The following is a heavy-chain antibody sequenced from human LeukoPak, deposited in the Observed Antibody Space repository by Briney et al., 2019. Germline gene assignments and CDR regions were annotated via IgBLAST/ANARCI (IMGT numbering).Heavy chain of an antibody. D-gene: IGHD1-26*01. Sequence: LSGGSLRLSCAASGFTFSSYAMSWVRQAPGKGLEWVSAISGSGGSTYYADSVKGRFTISRDNSKNTLDLQMNSLRAEDTAVYYCAKGSSSGSHFSYWYFDLWGRGTLVTVSS. J-gene: IGHJ2*01. CDR3: AKGSSSGSHFSYWYFDL. V-gene: IGHV3-23*01. CDR2: ISGSGGST. CDR1: GFTFSSYA.